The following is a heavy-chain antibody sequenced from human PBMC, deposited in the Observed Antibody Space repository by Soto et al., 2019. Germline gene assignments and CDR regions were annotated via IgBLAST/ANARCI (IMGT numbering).Heavy chain of an antibody. J-gene: IGHJ4*02. CDR2: IYYSGST. CDR3: ARHVRAGILTGYYNY. V-gene: IGHV4-39*01. D-gene: IGHD3-9*01. CDR1: GGSISSSSYY. Sequence: PSETLSLTCTVSGGSISSSSYYWGWIRQPPGKGLEWIGSIYYSGSTYYNPSLKSRVTISVDTSKNQFSLKLSSVTAADTAVYYCARHVRAGILTGYYNYWGQGTLVTVSS.